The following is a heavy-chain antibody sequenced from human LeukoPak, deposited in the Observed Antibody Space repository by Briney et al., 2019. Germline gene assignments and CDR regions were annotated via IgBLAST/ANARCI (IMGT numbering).Heavy chain of an antibody. V-gene: IGHV4-39*01. CDR1: GGSISRDSYY. CDR2: IYYSGST. CDR3: MGVSYGSNSAGFDS. D-gene: IGHD4-23*01. Sequence: PSETLSLTCTVSGGSISRDSYYWGWIRQTPGKGLEWIGSIYYSGSTFYNPSLKGRVTISVDTSKYQFSLRLSSVTAADTAVYYCMGVSYGSNSAGFDSWGQGTLVSVSS. J-gene: IGHJ4*02.